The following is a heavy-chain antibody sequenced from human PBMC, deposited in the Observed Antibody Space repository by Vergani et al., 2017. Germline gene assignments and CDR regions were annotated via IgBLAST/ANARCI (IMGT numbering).Heavy chain of an antibody. V-gene: IGHV3-23*04. J-gene: IGHJ4*02. CDR3: AKDMDGGYSPPSDV. D-gene: IGHD2-21*01. CDR2: ISTSGGST. CDR1: GFTFSSYA. Sequence: EVQLVESGGGLVQPGGSLRLSCAASGFTFSSYAMNWVRQAPGKGLEWVSSISTSGGSTYYADSVKGRFSISRDNSKNTLYLQMNSLRAEDTAIYYCAKDMDGGYSPPSDVWGQGTLVTVSS.